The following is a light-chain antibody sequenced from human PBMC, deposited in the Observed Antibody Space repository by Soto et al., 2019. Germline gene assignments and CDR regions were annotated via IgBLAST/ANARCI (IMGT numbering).Light chain of an antibody. CDR1: QSIDSN. V-gene: IGKV3D-15*01. J-gene: IGKJ1*01. CDR3: QQYGSSTGT. Sequence: EIVMTQSPATLSVSPGDGATLSCRASQSIDSNLAWYQQKPGQTPRLLIYGASTRPTGIPARFSGSGSGTDFTLTISRLEPEDFAVYYCQQYGSSTGTFGQGTKVDIK. CDR2: GAS.